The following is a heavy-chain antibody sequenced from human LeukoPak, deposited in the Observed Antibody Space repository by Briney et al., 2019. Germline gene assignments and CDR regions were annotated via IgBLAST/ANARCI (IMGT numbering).Heavy chain of an antibody. CDR1: GYTFTSYG. V-gene: IGHV1-18*01. D-gene: IGHD4-17*01. Sequence: GASVKVSCKASGYTFTSYGISWVRQAPGQGLEWMGWISAYNGNTNYAQKLQGRVTMTTDTSTSTAYMELRSLRSDDTAVYYCARDLRNYGDYAHGYWGQGTLVTVSS. CDR2: ISAYNGNT. CDR3: ARDLRNYGDYAHGY. J-gene: IGHJ4*02.